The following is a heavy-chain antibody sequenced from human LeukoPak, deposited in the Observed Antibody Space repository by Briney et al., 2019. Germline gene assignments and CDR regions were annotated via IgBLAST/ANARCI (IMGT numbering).Heavy chain of an antibody. V-gene: IGHV3-7*01. Sequence: GGSLRLSCAASGFTFTTYWMTWVRQAPGKGLQWVANINENGSEKNYLNSVKGRFTISRDNVKNSLYLQMNSLTAEDTAVYYCAKDGGETYDILTGYWDYWGQGTLVTVSS. D-gene: IGHD3-9*01. CDR3: AKDGGETYDILTGYWDY. J-gene: IGHJ4*02. CDR2: INENGSEK. CDR1: GFTFTTYW.